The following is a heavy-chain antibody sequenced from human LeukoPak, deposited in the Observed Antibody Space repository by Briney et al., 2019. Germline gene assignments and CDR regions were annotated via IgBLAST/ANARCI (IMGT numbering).Heavy chain of an antibody. CDR2: INHSGST. D-gene: IGHD2-15*01. CDR3: ARGKSSYFNFDY. V-gene: IGHV4-34*01. Sequence: SETLSLTCAVYGGSFSGYYWSWIRPPPGKGLEWIGEINHSGSTNYNPSLKSRVTISVDTSKNQFSLKLSSVTAADTAVYYCARGKSSYFNFDYWGQGTLVTVSS. CDR1: GGSFSGYY. J-gene: IGHJ4*02.